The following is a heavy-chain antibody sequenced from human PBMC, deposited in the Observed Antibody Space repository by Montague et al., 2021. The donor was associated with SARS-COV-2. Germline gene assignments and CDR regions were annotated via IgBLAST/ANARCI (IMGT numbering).Heavy chain of an antibody. CDR2: MCISEST. V-gene: IGHV4-59*01. CDR1: GGSISSYC. D-gene: IGHD3-10*01. CDR3: ARGKGGYYYGVGLSAHFDY. J-gene: IGHJ4*02. Sequence: SETLSLTCTVSGGSISSYCWSWIRQPPGKGLGWVGYMCISESTNYNPSLKSRVTISVDTSKTKFSLKLSSVTAADTAVYYCARGKGGYYYGVGLSAHFDYWGQGTLVTVSS.